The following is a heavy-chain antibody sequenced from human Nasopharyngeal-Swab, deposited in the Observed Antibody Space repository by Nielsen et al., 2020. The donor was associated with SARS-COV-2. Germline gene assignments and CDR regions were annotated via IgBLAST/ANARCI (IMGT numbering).Heavy chain of an antibody. Sequence: ASVKVSCKASGGTFSSYGISWVRQAPGQGLEWMGWISAYNGNTNYAQKLQGRVTMTTDTSTSTAYMELRSLRSDDTAVYYCARGGGSGSYYYYYYYGMDVWGQGTTVTVSS. CDR1: GGTFSSYG. V-gene: IGHV1-18*01. CDR3: ARGGGSGSYYYYYYYGMDV. J-gene: IGHJ6*02. D-gene: IGHD3-10*01. CDR2: ISAYNGNT.